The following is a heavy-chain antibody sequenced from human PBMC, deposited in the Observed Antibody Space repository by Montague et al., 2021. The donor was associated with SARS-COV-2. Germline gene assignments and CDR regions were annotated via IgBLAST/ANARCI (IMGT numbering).Heavy chain of an antibody. V-gene: IGHV4-34*01. CDR2: INHSGST. Sequence: SETLSLTCAVYGGSFSVYYWSWIRQPPGKGLEWIGEINHSGSTNYNPSLKIRVTISSDTSKNQLSLKLNSVTAADTAVYFCVVVVPAMRPRSDYWGQGTLVTVSS. D-gene: IGHD2-21*02. CDR3: VVVVPAMRPRSDY. J-gene: IGHJ4*02. CDR1: GGSFSVYY.